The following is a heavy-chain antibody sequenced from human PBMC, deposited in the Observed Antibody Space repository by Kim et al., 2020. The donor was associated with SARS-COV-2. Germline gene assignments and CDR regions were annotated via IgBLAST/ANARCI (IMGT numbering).Heavy chain of an antibody. V-gene: IGHV3-9*01. CDR3: AKDMGNWGYGTNYYGMDV. D-gene: IGHD7-27*01. J-gene: IGHJ6*02. CDR2: ISWNSGSI. Sequence: GGSLRLSCAASGFTFGDYAMHWVRQAPGKGLEWVSGISWNSGSIGYADSVKGRFTISRDNAKNSLYLQMNSLRAEDTALYYCAKDMGNWGYGTNYYGMDVWGQGTTVTVSS. CDR1: GFTFGDYA.